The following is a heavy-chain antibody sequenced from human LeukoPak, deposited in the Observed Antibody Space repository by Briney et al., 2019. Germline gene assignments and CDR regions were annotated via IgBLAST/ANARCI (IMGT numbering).Heavy chain of an antibody. D-gene: IGHD1-1*01. CDR3: AGVAGFYWNSDSFDY. J-gene: IGHJ4*02. CDR2: ISAYNGQT. CDR1: GYTFTTSG. V-gene: IGHV1-18*01. Sequence: ASVKVSCKASGYTFTTSGISWVRQAPGQGLEWMGWISAYNGQTNYAQKVQGRITMAIDTATKTAYMELRSLGSDDTAVYYCAGVAGFYWNSDSFDYWGQGTQVTVSS.